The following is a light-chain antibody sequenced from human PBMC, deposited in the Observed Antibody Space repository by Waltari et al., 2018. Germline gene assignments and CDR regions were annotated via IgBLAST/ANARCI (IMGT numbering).Light chain of an antibody. V-gene: IGKV1-39*01. CDR1: QSISRY. CDR2: GAS. Sequence: DIQMTQSPSSLSASVGDRVTITCRARQSISRYLNWYQQKPGKAPKLLISGASSLHSGVPSRFSGSGSATDFTLTISSVQPEDFATYYCQQSYSSPYIFGQGTNVEIQ. CDR3: QQSYSSPYI. J-gene: IGKJ2*01.